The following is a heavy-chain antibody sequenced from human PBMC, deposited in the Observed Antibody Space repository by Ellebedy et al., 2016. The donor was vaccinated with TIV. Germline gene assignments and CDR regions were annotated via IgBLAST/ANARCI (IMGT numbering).Heavy chain of an antibody. CDR2: IYTDDST. J-gene: IGHJ3*01. Sequence: GGSLRLSCAASKFTVSYNYMNWVRQAPGKGPEWVSGIYTDDSTYYADSVKGRFTISRDNSKNTVYLQMNSLSAEDSAVYSCARIFESYAFDVWGRGTIVTVSS. D-gene: IGHD3-9*01. CDR1: KFTVSYNY. CDR3: ARIFESYAFDV. V-gene: IGHV3-66*02.